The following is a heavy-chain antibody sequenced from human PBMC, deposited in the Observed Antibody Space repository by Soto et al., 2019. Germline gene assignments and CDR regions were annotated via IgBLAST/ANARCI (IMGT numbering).Heavy chain of an antibody. CDR2: INHSGST. V-gene: IGHV4-34*01. D-gene: IGHD3-3*01. CDR3: ARGSGYYRGRYFDY. Sequence: PSETLSLTCAVYGGSFSGCYWSWIRQPPGKGLEWIGEINHSGSTNYNPSLKSRVTISVDTSKNQFSLKLSSVTAADTAVYYCARGSGYYRGRYFDYWGQGTLVTVSS. J-gene: IGHJ4*02. CDR1: GGSFSGCY.